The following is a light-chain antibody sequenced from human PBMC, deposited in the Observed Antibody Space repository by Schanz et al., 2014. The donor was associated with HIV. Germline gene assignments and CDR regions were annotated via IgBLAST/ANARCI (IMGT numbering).Light chain of an antibody. J-gene: IGKJ1*01. V-gene: IGKV3-15*01. CDR1: QNVNTH. CDR2: GAS. CDR3: QQYDTWPRT. Sequence: EIVMTQSPATLSLSPGERATLSCRTSQNVNTHLTWYQKKPGQAPRLLIYGASTRATGIPARFSGSGSGTEFTLTISSLQSEDFAVYYCQQYDTWPRTFGHGTKVEIK.